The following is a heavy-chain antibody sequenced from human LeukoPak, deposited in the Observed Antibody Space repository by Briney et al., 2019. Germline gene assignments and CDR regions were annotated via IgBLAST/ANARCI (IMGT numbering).Heavy chain of an antibody. CDR2: INTNTGNP. Sequence: ASVKVSCKASGYTFTSYAMNWVRQAPGQGLEWMGWINTNTGNPTYAQGFTGRFVFSLDTSVSTAYLQISSLKAEDTAVYYCARPGYCSGGSCYSPYYYGMDVWGQGTTVTVSS. D-gene: IGHD2-15*01. V-gene: IGHV7-4-1*02. J-gene: IGHJ6*02. CDR1: GYTFTSYA. CDR3: ARPGYCSGGSCYSPYYYGMDV.